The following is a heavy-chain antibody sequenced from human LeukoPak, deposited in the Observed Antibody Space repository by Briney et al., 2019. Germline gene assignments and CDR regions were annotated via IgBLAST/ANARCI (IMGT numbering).Heavy chain of an antibody. CDR3: ARPYYYDSRIDP. CDR2: MYYSGST. V-gene: IGHV4-30-4*01. CDR1: GGSISSGDYY. Sequence: SETLSLTCTVSGGSISSGDYYWSWIRQPPGKGLEWIAYMYYSGSTYYNPSLKSRVTMSADTSKNQLSLKLSSVTAADTAVYYCARPYYYDSRIDPRVQGILVT. D-gene: IGHD3-22*01. J-gene: IGHJ5*02.